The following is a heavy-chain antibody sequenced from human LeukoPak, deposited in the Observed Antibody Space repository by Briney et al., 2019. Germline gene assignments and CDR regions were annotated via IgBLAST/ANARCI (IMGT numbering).Heavy chain of an antibody. D-gene: IGHD3-22*01. CDR3: ARGDYYDSSGLKNWFDP. V-gene: IGHV4-39*07. CDR2: IYYSGST. Sequence: PSETLSLTCTVSGGSISSSSYYWGWIRQPPGKGLEWIGSIYYSGSTYYNPSLKSRVTISVDTSKNQFSLKLSSVTAADTAVYYCARGDYYDSSGLKNWFDPWGQGTLVTVSS. CDR1: GGSISSSSYY. J-gene: IGHJ5*02.